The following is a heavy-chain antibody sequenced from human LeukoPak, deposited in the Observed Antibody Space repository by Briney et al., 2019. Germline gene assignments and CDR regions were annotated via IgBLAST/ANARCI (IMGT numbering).Heavy chain of an antibody. CDR1: GGSISSGSYS. V-gene: IGHV4-30-2*01. Sequence: SETLSLTCTVSGGSISSGSYSWTWIRQAPGKGLEWSGYMFQSGNTQYNPSLKGRVIISVDRSRDQFSLKLRSMTAADTGVYFCARGDTAYYSDAFDVWGQGTMVTVSS. CDR3: ARGDTAYYSDAFDV. CDR2: MFQSGNT. D-gene: IGHD1-26*01. J-gene: IGHJ3*01.